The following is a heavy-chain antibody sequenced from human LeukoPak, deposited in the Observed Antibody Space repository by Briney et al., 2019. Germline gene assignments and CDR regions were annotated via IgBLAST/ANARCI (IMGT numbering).Heavy chain of an antibody. J-gene: IGHJ4*02. CDR3: ARVLTIFGVAIQYYFDY. V-gene: IGHV4-34*01. CDR1: GGFFSGYY. Sequence: SETLSLTCAVYGGFFSGYYWSWIRQPPGKGLEWIGEINHSGSTNYNPSLKSRVTISVDTSKNQFSLKLSSVTAADTAVYYCARVLTIFGVAIQYYFDYWGQGTLVTVSS. CDR2: INHSGST. D-gene: IGHD3-3*01.